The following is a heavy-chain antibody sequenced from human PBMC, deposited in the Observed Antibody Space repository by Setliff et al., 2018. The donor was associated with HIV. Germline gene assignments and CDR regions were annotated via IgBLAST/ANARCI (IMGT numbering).Heavy chain of an antibody. Sequence: SETLSLTCTVSGGSISSYYWGWIRQPAGKGLEWIGRIYASGRTNYNPSLKSRVTLSVDTSKNQFSLKVTSVTAADTAVYYCAREIQFSATTYYYYYMDDWGRGTTVTVSS. J-gene: IGHJ6*03. CDR3: AREIQFSATTYYYYYMDD. CDR2: IYASGRT. V-gene: IGHV4-4*07. CDR1: GGSISSYY. D-gene: IGHD5-18*01.